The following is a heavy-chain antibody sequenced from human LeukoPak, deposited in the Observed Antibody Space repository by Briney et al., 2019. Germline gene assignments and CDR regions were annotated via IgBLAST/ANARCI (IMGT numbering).Heavy chain of an antibody. CDR1: GFTFSSYS. CDR3: ARDQYLDC. V-gene: IGHV3-48*02. CDR2: ISGSSNKI. Sequence: PGGSLRLSCAASGFTFSSYSMNWVRQAPGKGLEWVSYISGSSNKIYYADSMRGRFTVSRDNAKNSLYLQMNTLRDEDTAVYYCARDQYLDCWGQGTLVTVSS. J-gene: IGHJ4*02.